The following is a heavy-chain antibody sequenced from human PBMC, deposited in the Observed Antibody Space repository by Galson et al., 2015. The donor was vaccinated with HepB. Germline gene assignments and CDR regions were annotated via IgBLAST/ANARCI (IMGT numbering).Heavy chain of an antibody. CDR3: ARDTHDYGDYEYYFDY. V-gene: IGHV3-21*01. D-gene: IGHD4-17*01. CDR1: GFTFSSYS. J-gene: IGHJ4*02. Sequence: SLRLSCAASGFTFSSYSMNWVRQAPGKGLEWVSSISSSSSYIYYADSVKGRFTISRDNAKNSLYLQMNSLRAEDTAVYYCARDTHDYGDYEYYFDYWGQGTLVTVSS. CDR2: ISSSSSYI.